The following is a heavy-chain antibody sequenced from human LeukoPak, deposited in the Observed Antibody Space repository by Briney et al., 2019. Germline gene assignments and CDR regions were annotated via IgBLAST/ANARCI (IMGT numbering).Heavy chain of an antibody. Sequence: SDTLSLTCTVSAGSISIYYWSWIRRPPGKGLEWIGSIYYTGSTNYNPSLESRVTMSVDTSKNQFSLKLSSLTAADTAVYFCARGPHYYSYYGLDVWGQGTTVTVSS. CDR2: IYYTGST. V-gene: IGHV4-59*01. CDR3: ARGPHYYSYYGLDV. CDR1: AGSISIYY. J-gene: IGHJ6*02.